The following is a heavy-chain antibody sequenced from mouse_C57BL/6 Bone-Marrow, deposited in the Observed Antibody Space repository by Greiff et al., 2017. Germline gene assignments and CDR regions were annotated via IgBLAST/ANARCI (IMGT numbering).Heavy chain of an antibody. V-gene: IGHV1-19*01. D-gene: IGHD2-10*02. J-gene: IGHJ3*01. CDR2: INPYNGGT. Sequence: EVQLVESGPVLVKPGASVKMSCKASGYTFTDYYMNWVKQSHGKSLEWIGVINPYNGGTRYNQKFKGKATLTVDKSSSTAYMELNSLTSDDSAVSCVARGRRNSMAWFAYWGQGTLVTVSA. CDR3: ARGRRNSMAWFAY. CDR1: GYTFTDYY.